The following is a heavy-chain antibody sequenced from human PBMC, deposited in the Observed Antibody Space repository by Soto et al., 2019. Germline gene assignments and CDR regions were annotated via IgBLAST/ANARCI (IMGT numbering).Heavy chain of an antibody. CDR3: ARDMRGYCSGGSCSKYYFDY. Sequence: QPGGSLRLSCAASGFTVSSNYMSWVRQAPGKGLEWVSVIYSGGSTYYADSVKGRFTISRDNSKNTLYLQMNSLRAEDTAVYYCARDMRGYCSGGSCSKYYFDYWGQGTQVTVSS. CDR2: IYSGGST. J-gene: IGHJ4*02. CDR1: GFTVSSNY. D-gene: IGHD2-15*01. V-gene: IGHV3-66*01.